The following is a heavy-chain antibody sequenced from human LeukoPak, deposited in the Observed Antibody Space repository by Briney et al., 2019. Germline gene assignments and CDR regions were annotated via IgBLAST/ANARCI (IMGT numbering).Heavy chain of an antibody. Sequence: PSETLSLTCTVSGGSISSHYWSWIRQPPGKGLEWIGYIYYSGSTNYNPSLKSRVTISVDTSKNQFSLKLSSVTAADTAVYYCARSEVVGYATLVRYYMDVWGKGTTVTVSS. D-gene: IGHD2-8*02. J-gene: IGHJ6*03. CDR3: ARSEVVGYATLVRYYMDV. V-gene: IGHV4-59*11. CDR2: IYYSGST. CDR1: GGSISSHY.